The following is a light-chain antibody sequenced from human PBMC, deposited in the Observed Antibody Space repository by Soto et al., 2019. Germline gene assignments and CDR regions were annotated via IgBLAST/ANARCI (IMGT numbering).Light chain of an antibody. J-gene: IGKJ2*01. CDR2: GGF. Sequence: DIQMTQSPSSLSASVGERVTITCRASQSIRTSLNWYQQKQGKAPKLLIYGGFSLQSGVPSRFSGSGSGTDLPANISSLQREDFAVYYCQRSYSPPPTLVQGTKVEIK. V-gene: IGKV1-39*01. CDR3: QRSYSPPPT. CDR1: QSIRTS.